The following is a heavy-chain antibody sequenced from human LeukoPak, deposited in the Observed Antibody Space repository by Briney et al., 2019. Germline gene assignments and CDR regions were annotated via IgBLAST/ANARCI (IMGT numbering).Heavy chain of an antibody. J-gene: IGHJ6*02. Sequence: GGCLGLSCAASGFTFSDYYMSWISQAPGKGLEWVSYISSSSSYTNYADAVKGRFTTSRDNAKHSLYLQMNRLRAEDTAVYYCARIRADFPDPMYGMDVWGQGTTVTVSS. CDR1: GFTFSDYY. D-gene: IGHD3-3*01. CDR3: ARIRADFPDPMYGMDV. V-gene: IGHV3-11*06. CDR2: ISSSSSYT.